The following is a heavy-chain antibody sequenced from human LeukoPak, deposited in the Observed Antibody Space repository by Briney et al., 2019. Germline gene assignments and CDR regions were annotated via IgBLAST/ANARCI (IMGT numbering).Heavy chain of an antibody. CDR2: VYHSGYT. CDR1: GGSVNSSSYY. Sequence: PSETLSLTCTVSGGSVNSSSYYWGWIPQPPGKALEWIGSVYHSGYTYYNPSLKSRVTISIDTSKNQSSLRLSSVTAADTAVYYCARSSMFRGVTFDYWGQGTLVTVSS. V-gene: IGHV4-39*01. J-gene: IGHJ4*02. D-gene: IGHD3-10*01. CDR3: ARSSMFRGVTFDY.